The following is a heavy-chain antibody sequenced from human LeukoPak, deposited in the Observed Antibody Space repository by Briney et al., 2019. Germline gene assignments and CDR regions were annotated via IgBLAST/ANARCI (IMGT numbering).Heavy chain of an antibody. CDR2: IYSGGST. D-gene: IGHD3-16*01. CDR1: GFTFSSYS. Sequence: PGGSLRLSCAASGFTFSSYSMNWVRQAPGKGLEWVSVIYSGGSTYYADSVKGRFTISRDNSKNTLYLQMNSLRAEDTAVYYCARVLGGFFDYWGQGTLVTVSS. V-gene: IGHV3-66*01. CDR3: ARVLGGFFDY. J-gene: IGHJ4*02.